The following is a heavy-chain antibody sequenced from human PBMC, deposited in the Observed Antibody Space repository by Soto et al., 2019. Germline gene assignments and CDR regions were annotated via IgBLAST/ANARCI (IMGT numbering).Heavy chain of an antibody. V-gene: IGHV1-69*13. CDR3: ASHYYDSSGYPYYYYGMDV. J-gene: IGHJ6*02. CDR1: GGTFSSYA. Sequence: SVKVSCKASGGTFSSYAISWVRQAPGQGLEWMGGIIPIFGTANYAQKFQGRVTITADESTSTAYMELSSLRSEDTAVYYCASHYYDSSGYPYYYYGMDVWGQGTTVTVSS. D-gene: IGHD3-22*01. CDR2: IIPIFGTA.